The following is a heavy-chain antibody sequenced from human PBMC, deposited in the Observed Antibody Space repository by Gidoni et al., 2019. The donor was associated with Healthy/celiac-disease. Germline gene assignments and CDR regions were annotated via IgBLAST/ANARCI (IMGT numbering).Heavy chain of an antibody. CDR1: GGSISSGGYY. Sequence: QVQLQESGPGLVSPSQTLSLTCTVSGGSISSGGYYWSWIRQHPGKGLEWIRYIYYSGITYYNPSLKSRVTISVDTSKNQFSLKLSSVTAADTAVYYCARSIVVVTAYDYWGQGTLVTVSS. D-gene: IGHD2-21*02. J-gene: IGHJ4*02. V-gene: IGHV4-31*03. CDR2: IYYSGIT. CDR3: ARSIVVVTAYDY.